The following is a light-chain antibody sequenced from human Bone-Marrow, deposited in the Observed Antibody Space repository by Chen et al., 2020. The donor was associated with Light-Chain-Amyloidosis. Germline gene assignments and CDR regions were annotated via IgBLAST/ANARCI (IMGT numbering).Light chain of an antibody. CDR1: SSTIGNND. CDR3: AAWDDSLSIWV. J-gene: IGLJ3*02. CDR2: THS. Sequence: QSVLPQPPSAPGSPGQRANFSCSGSSSTIGNNDVYWYQQLPGTAPKLLIYTHSQRPSGVPARISGSKSGTSASLAISGLRSEDESDYYCAAWDDSLSIWVFGGGTKVTVL. V-gene: IGLV1-47*01.